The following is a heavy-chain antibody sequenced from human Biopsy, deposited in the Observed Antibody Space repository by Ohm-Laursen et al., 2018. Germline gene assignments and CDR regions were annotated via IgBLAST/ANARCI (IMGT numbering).Heavy chain of an antibody. CDR1: GVTLSGYG. Sequence: SLRLSCAASGVTLSGYGMNWVLQAPGKGLEWVSSISASSSYIHYADSVKGRFTVSRDNTKNSLYLQMNSLRAADTAIYYCATELLPPGVGGPWLDSWGQGTPVTVSS. D-gene: IGHD3-10*01. CDR2: ISASSSYI. J-gene: IGHJ5*01. CDR3: ATELLPPGVGGPWLDS. V-gene: IGHV3-21*06.